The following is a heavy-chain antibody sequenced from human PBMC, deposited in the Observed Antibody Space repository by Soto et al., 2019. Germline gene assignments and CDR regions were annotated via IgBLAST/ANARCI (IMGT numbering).Heavy chain of an antibody. CDR2: INPNSGGT. Sequence: ASVKVSCKASGYTFPGYYMHWVRQAPGQGLEWIGWINPNSGGTNYAQKFQGRVTMTTDTSMSTAXMELSRLRADDASVYCCARADDTGMPRGYGGQGTVVTVSS. CDR3: ARADDTGMPRGY. D-gene: IGHD5-18*01. V-gene: IGHV1-2*02. CDR1: GYTFPGYY. J-gene: IGHJ4*02.